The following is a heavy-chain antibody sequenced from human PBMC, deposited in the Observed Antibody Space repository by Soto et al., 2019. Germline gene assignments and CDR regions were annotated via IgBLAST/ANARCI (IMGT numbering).Heavy chain of an antibody. Sequence: PSETLSLTCTVSGASISGFYWSWIRKSAGKGLEWIGRIYATGTTDYNPSLKSRVMMSVDTSKKQFSLKLRSVTAADTAVYYCVRDGKKNLRDWFDTWGQGISVTVSS. D-gene: IGHD1-1*01. V-gene: IGHV4-4*07. CDR3: VRDGKKNLRDWFDT. J-gene: IGHJ5*02. CDR1: GASISGFY. CDR2: IYATGTT.